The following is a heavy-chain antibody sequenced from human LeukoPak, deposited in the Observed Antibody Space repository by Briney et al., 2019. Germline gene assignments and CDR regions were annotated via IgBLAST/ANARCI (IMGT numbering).Heavy chain of an antibody. D-gene: IGHD2-15*01. J-gene: IGHJ4*02. CDR3: TTDTWYSAGH. CDR1: GFIFSGSW. V-gene: IGHV3-7*03. CDR2: IKKDGSEK. Sequence: GGSLRLSCTASGFIFSGSWMAWIRQAPGKGLEWVAIIKKDGSEKYYVDSMKGRFTISRDNAKNSLFLQMNSLRAKDTAIYYCTTDTWYSAGHWGQGTLVTVSS.